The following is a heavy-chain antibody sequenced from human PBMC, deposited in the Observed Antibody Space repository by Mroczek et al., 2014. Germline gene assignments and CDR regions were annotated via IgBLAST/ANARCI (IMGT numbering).Heavy chain of an antibody. D-gene: IGHD3-3*01. J-gene: IGHJ4*02. CDR2: ISYDGSNK. V-gene: IGHV3-30*18. Sequence: SGGGVVQPGRSLRLSCAASGFTFSSYGMHWVRQAPGKGLEWVAVISYDGSNKYYADSVKGRFTISRDNSKNTLYLQMNSLRAEDTAVYYCAKAWSGYYIDPMDYFDYWGQGTLVTVSS. CDR1: GFTFSSYG. CDR3: AKAWSGYYIDPMDYFDY.